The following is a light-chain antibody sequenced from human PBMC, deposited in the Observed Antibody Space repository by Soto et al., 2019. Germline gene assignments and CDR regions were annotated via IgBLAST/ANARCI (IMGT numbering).Light chain of an antibody. Sequence: QSALTQPASVSGSPGQSITISCTGTNNDNGTYNYVSWYQQHPGKAPKLMIYDVTARPSGVSNRFSGSKSGNTASLTISGLQPDDEADYYCSSCTSSTTYVTFGGGTKLTVL. CDR2: DVT. J-gene: IGLJ2*01. CDR3: SSCTSSTTYVT. V-gene: IGLV2-14*03. CDR1: NNDNGTYNY.